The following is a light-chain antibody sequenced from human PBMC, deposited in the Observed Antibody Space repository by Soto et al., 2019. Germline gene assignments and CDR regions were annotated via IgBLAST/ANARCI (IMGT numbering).Light chain of an antibody. CDR1: QSISSW. V-gene: IGKV1-5*03. CDR3: QQYNGYSRT. J-gene: IGKJ1*01. Sequence: VHITQSPSTRSASVGDRFSITGRASQSISSWLAWYQQKSGTVPKLLIYKASTLQSGVPPRFSGSGSGTEFTLTISSLQPDDFATYYCQQYNGYSRTFGQGTKVDIK. CDR2: KAS.